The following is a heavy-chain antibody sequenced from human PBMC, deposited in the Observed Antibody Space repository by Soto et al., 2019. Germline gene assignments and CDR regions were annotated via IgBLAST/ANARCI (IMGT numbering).Heavy chain of an antibody. CDR1: GDSVASNSAA. CDR2: TYYRTKWYN. CDR3: ASDPEGVTGKPAYSSGMDV. J-gene: IGHJ6*02. D-gene: IGHD2-8*01. Sequence: SQTLSLTCAISGDSVASNSAAWNWISQSPSRGLEWLGRTYYRTKWYNDYAVSVKSRITINPDTTKNQFSLVLNSVAPEDTAVYYCASDPEGVTGKPAYSSGMDVWSQGTTVTVCS. V-gene: IGHV6-1*01.